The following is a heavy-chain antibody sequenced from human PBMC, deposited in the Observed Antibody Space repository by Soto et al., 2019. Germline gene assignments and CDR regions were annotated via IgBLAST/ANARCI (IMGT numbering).Heavy chain of an antibody. J-gene: IGHJ4*02. D-gene: IGHD5-12*01. CDR3: ARLALGYSGYGYFDY. Sequence: SETLSLTCTVSGGSISSYYWSWIRQPPGKGLEWIGYIYYSGSTNYNPSLKSRVTISVDTSKNQFSLKLSSVTAADTAVYYCARLALGYSGYGYFDYWGQGTLVTVSS. CDR2: IYYSGST. CDR1: GGSISSYY. V-gene: IGHV4-59*08.